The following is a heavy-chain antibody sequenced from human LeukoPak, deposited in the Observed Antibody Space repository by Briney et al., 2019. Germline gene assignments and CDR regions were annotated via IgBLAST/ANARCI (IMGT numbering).Heavy chain of an antibody. Sequence: ASVKVSCKASGYTFTSYYMHWVRQAPGQGLEWMGIINPSGGSTSYAQKFQGRVTMTRDMSTSTVYMELSRLRSDDTAVYYCARDPTSGYYTYYFDYWGQGTLVTVSS. CDR3: ARDPTSGYYTYYFDY. D-gene: IGHD3-3*01. CDR1: GYTFTSYY. CDR2: INPSGGST. V-gene: IGHV1-46*01. J-gene: IGHJ4*02.